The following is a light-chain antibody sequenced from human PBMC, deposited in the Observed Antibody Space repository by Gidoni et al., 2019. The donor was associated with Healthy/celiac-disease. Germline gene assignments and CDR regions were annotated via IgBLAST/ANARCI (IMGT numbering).Light chain of an antibody. CDR3: QQYDNLPLCT. CDR2: DAS. J-gene: IGKJ3*01. CDR1: QDISDY. V-gene: IGKV1-33*01. Sequence: DIQMTQSPSSLSASVGDRVTITCQASQDISDYLNWYQQKPGKAPKLLIYDASNLETGVPSRFSGSGSGTDFTFTISSLQPEDISTYYCQQYDNLPLCTFXPXTKVDIK.